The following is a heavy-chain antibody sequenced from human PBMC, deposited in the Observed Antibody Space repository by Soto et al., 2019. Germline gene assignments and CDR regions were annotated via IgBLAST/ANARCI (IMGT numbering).Heavy chain of an antibody. D-gene: IGHD6-13*01. V-gene: IGHV1-69*01. CDR3: ARGNSSSWYLDYYYDGMDV. CDR1: GGTFSSYA. J-gene: IGHJ6*02. Sequence: QVQLVQSGAEVKKPGSSVKVSCKASGGTFSSYAISWVRQAPGQGLEWMGGIIPILGTANYAQKFQGRVTSAADESTSPAYMELSSLRSEDTAVYYCARGNSSSWYLDYYYDGMDVWGQGTTVPVSS. CDR2: IIPILGTA.